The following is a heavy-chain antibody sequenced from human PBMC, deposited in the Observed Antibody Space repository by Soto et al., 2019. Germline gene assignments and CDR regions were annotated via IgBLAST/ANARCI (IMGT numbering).Heavy chain of an antibody. CDR1: GGSFSDFH. CDR2: INLRGNT. Sequence: SETLSLTCAVYGGSFSDFHWSWIRQPPGKGLEWIAEINLRGNTNYNPSLKSRVTMSVDTSQNQFSLKMTSVTAADTAVYYCARTHSPRAVWKKGTTVTVPS. D-gene: IGHD2-15*01. CDR3: ARTHSPRAV. J-gene: IGHJ6*04. V-gene: IGHV4-34*01.